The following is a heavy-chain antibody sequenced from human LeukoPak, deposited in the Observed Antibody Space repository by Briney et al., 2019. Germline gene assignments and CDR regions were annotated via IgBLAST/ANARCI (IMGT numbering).Heavy chain of an antibody. V-gene: IGHV1-18*01. J-gene: IGHJ5*02. CDR3: ARAKRVLWFGEWDLEGFDP. CDR2: ISAYNGNT. Sequence: ASVKVSCKASGYTFTSYGISWVRQAPGHGLEWMGWISAYNGNTNYAQKLQGRVTMTTDTSTSTAYMELRSLRSDDTAVYYCARAKRVLWFGEWDLEGFDPWGQGTLVTVSS. D-gene: IGHD3-10*01. CDR1: GYTFTSYG.